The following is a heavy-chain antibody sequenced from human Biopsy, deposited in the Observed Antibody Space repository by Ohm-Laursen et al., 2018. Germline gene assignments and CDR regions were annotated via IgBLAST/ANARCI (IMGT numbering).Heavy chain of an antibody. CDR1: GFAFNLYE. J-gene: IGHJ3*01. CDR2: IYGGGSPV. Sequence: SLRLSCAASGFAFNLYEMNWVRQAPGKGMEWISYIYGGGSPVSYADSVKGRFTISRDNAQNSLYLHMNSLRAEDTAVYYCARLNSGTYDASDLWGHGTMVIVSS. D-gene: IGHD1-26*01. V-gene: IGHV3-48*03. CDR3: ARLNSGTYDASDL.